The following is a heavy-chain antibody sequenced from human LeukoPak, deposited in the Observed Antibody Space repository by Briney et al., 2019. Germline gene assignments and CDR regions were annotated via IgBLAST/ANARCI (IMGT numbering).Heavy chain of an antibody. D-gene: IGHD5-24*01. CDR2: IYYSGST. V-gene: IGHV4-59*08. CDR3: ARRSRMTTIDAFDI. J-gene: IGHJ3*02. Sequence: SETLSLTCTVSGGSISSYYWSWIRQPPGKGLEWIGYIYYSGSTTYNPSLKSRFTISVDTPKNQFFLKLSSVTAADTADYYCARRSRMTTIDAFDIWGQGTMVTDCS. CDR1: GGSISSYY.